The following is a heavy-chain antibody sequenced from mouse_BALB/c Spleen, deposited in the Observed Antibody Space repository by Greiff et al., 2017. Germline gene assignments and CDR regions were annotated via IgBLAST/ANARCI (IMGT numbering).Heavy chain of an antibody. CDR2: INPYNGDT. CDR3: ARGATTAPFAY. J-gene: IGHJ3*01. CDR1: GYSFTGYF. D-gene: IGHD1-2*01. V-gene: IGHV1-20*02. Sequence: VQLKESGPELVKPGASVKISCKASGYSFTGYFMNWVMQSHGKSLEWIGRINPYNGDTFYNQKFKGKATLTVDKSSSTAHMELRSLASEDSAVYYCARGATTAPFAYWGQGTLVTVSA.